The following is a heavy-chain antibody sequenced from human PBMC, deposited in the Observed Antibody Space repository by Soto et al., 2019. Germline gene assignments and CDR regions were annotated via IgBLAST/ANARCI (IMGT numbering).Heavy chain of an antibody. D-gene: IGHD2-15*01. V-gene: IGHV5-51*01. CDR2: IYPGDSDT. J-gene: IGHJ6*02. CDR1: GYSFSNHW. Sequence: GESLKISCKGSGYSFSNHWIGWVRQMPGKGLEWMGIIYPGDSDTRYSPSFQGQVTISADKSISTAYLQWSRLKASDTAIYYCARRMQAGFYYGMDVWGQGTAVTVSS. CDR3: ARRMQAGFYYGMDV.